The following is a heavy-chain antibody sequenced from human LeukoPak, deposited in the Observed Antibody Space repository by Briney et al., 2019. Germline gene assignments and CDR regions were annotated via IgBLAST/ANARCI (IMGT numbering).Heavy chain of an antibody. CDR1: GCRFTSYW. CDR3: ARSEKVDSSGYFLSDDAFDI. V-gene: IGHV5-51*01. CDR2: IYPGDSDT. Sequence: GGSLKISWKGSGCRFTSYWIGWVREMPGKGLEGMGIIYPGDSDTRYSPSFQGQVTISADKSNRTAYLQWSSLKASDTAMYYCARSEKVDSSGYFLSDDAFDIWGQGTMVTVSS. J-gene: IGHJ3*02. D-gene: IGHD3-22*01.